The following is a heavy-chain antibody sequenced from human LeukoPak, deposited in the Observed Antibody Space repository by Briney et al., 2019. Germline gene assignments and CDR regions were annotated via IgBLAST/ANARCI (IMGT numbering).Heavy chain of an antibody. Sequence: SVKVSCKASGFTLTNYDINWVRQAPGQGLEWMGGIIPIFGTANYAQKFQGRVTITADESTSTAYMELSSLRSEDTAVYYCARAGYSGSYYSVDYWGQGTLVTVSS. D-gene: IGHD1-26*01. V-gene: IGHV1-69*13. CDR3: ARAGYSGSYYSVDY. CDR2: IIPIFGTA. J-gene: IGHJ4*02. CDR1: GFTLTNYD.